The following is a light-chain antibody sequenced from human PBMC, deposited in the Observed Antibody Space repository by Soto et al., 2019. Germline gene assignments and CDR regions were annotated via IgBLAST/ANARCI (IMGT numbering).Light chain of an antibody. J-gene: IGKJ2*02. CDR3: QHRSNWPPWT. Sequence: EIVLTQSPATLSLSPGERATLSCRASQSVRSSLAWYQQKPGQAPRLLIYDASNRATGIPARFSGSASGTDFTLTISSLEPEDFAVYYCQHRSNWPPWTFGQGTKLEIK. CDR1: QSVRSS. CDR2: DAS. V-gene: IGKV3-11*01.